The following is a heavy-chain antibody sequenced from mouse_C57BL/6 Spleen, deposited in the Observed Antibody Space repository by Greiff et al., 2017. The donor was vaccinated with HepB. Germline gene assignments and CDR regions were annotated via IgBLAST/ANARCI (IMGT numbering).Heavy chain of an antibody. CDR3: ARGYYDYDEAMDY. Sequence: VQLQQPGAELVMPGASVKLSCKASGYTFTSYWMHWVKQRPGQGLEWIGEIDPSDSYTNYNQKFKGKSTLTVDKSSSTAYMQLSSLTSEDSAVYYCARGYYDYDEAMDYWGQGTSVTVSS. V-gene: IGHV1-69*01. D-gene: IGHD2-4*01. CDR2: IDPSDSYT. J-gene: IGHJ4*01. CDR1: GYTFTSYW.